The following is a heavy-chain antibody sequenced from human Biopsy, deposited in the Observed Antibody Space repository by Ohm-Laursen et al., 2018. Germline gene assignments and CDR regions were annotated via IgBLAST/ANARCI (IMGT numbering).Heavy chain of an antibody. J-gene: IGHJ4*02. D-gene: IGHD4-23*01. CDR1: GFTFSNFN. Sequence: SLRLSCAASGFTFSNFNMNWVRQAPGEGLEWVSYISSSSESIYYAYSVRGRFTVSRDNVQSSMYLQMNSVSADDTAVYYCATDDYSGDFAYWGQGTLVTVSS. CDR3: ATDDYSGDFAY. CDR2: ISSSSESI. V-gene: IGHV3-48*01.